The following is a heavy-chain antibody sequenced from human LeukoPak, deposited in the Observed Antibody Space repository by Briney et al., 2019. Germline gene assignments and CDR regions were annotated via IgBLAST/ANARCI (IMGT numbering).Heavy chain of an antibody. J-gene: IGHJ4*02. CDR3: ARDRHDYTHYFDY. V-gene: IGHV4-4*07. Sequence: PSETLSLTCTVSGGSISSYYWSRIRQPAGKGLEWIGRIYTSGSTNYYPSLKTRVTMSVDTSKNQFSLKLSSVTAADTAVYYCARDRHDYTHYFDYWGQGTLVTVSS. CDR1: GGSISSYY. D-gene: IGHD4-11*01. CDR2: IYTSGST.